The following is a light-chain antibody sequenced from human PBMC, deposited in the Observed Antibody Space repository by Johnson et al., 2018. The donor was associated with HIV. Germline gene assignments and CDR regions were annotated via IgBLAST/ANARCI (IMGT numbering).Light chain of an antibody. V-gene: IGLV1-51*02. Sequence: QSVLTQPPSVSAAPGQRVTRSCSGASSTFGNSYISWYQLLPGSPPKLLVFKNNERPSGIPDRFSGSNSGTSATLDITGLQTGDEADYYCATWDTSLSTGGVFGTGTKVTVL. CDR1: SSTFGNSY. CDR3: ATWDTSLSTGGV. CDR2: KNN. J-gene: IGLJ1*01.